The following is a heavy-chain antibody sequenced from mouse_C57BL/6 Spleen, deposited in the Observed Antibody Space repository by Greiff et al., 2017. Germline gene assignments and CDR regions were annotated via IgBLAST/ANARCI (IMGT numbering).Heavy chain of an antibody. D-gene: IGHD2-4*01. CDR3: ARNDYDVGYAMDY. CDR1: GYAFSSSW. CDR2: IYPGDGDT. Sequence: GASVKISCKASGYAFSSSWMNWVKQRPGKGLEWIGRIYPGDGDTNYNGKFKGKATLTADKSSSTAYMQLSSLTSEDSAVYFCARNDYDVGYAMDYWGQGTSVTVSS. J-gene: IGHJ4*01. V-gene: IGHV1-82*01.